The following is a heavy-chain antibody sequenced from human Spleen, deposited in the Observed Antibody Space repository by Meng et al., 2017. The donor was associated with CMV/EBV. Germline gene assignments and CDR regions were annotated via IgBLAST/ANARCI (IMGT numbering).Heavy chain of an antibody. J-gene: IGHJ4*02. CDR1: GGSISSGGYS. CDR2: IYYSGST. D-gene: IGHD2-21*01. CDR3: ARGGDWVDY. V-gene: IGHV4-31*03. Sequence: LTCTVSGGSISSGGYSWSWIRLHPGKGLEWIGYIYYSGSTNYNPSLKSRLTMSVDTSKNQFSLKLSSVTAADTAVYYCARGGDWVDYWGQGTLVTVSS.